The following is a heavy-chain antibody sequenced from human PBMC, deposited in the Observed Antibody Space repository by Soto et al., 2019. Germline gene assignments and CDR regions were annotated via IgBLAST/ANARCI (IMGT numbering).Heavy chain of an antibody. Sequence: GASVKVSCKASGYTFTSYGISWVRQAPGQGLEWMGWISAYNGNTNYAQKFQGWVTMTRDTSISTAYMELSRLRSDDTAVYYCATSPDCSGGSCYWGSYYYYGMDVWGQGTTVTVS. CDR3: ATSPDCSGGSCYWGSYYYYGMDV. V-gene: IGHV1-18*04. J-gene: IGHJ6*02. CDR1: GYTFTSYG. CDR2: ISAYNGNT. D-gene: IGHD2-15*01.